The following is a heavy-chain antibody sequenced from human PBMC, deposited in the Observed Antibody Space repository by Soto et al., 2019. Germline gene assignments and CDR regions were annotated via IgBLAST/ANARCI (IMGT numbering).Heavy chain of an antibody. CDR1: GGSFSGYY. CDR3: ARKSHDSLTGPPWVWDFDI. Sequence: QVQLQQWGAGPLRPLETLSLTCGVSGGSFSGYYWAWLRQSPGQGLEWIGEINDRGSINYNPSLESRVNSSVDTSKNHSSMNLRSVTDADTAVYYCARKSHDSLTGPPWVWDFDICGLGPLVTV. J-gene: IGHJ2*01. V-gene: IGHV4-34*01. D-gene: IGHD3-9*01. CDR2: INDRGSI.